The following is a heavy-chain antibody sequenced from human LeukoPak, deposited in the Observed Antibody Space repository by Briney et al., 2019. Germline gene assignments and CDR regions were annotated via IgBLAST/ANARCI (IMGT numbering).Heavy chain of an antibody. V-gene: IGHV1-18*01. J-gene: IGHJ6*03. CDR1: GYTFTSYG. CDR3: ARDYTRYGNYYYYMDV. D-gene: IGHD1-14*01. CDR2: ISAYNGNT. Sequence: ASVKVSCKASGYTFTSYGISWVRQAPGQGLEWMGWISAYNGNTNYAQKLQGRVTMTTDTSTSTAYMELRSLRSDDTAVYYCARDYTRYGNYYYYMDVWGKGTTVTVSS.